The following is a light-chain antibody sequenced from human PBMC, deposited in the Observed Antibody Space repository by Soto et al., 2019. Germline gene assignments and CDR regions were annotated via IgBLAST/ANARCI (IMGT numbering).Light chain of an antibody. CDR1: SSDVGGYSY. Sequence: QSALTQPASVSGSPGQSIALSCPGTSSDVGGYSYVSWYQQQPGKAPKLVISDVSNRPSGVSDRFSGSKSGNTASLTISGLQTEDEADYYCASYTTSSTYVFGTGTKLTVL. J-gene: IGLJ1*01. CDR2: DVS. CDR3: ASYTTSSTYV. V-gene: IGLV2-14*01.